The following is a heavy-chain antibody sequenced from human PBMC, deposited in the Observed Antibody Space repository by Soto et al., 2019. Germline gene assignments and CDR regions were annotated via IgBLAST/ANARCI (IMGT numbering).Heavy chain of an antibody. Sequence: QVRLVESGGGLVKAGGSLRLSCAVSGIPFSNYYMSWIRQAPGKGLEWVSYIESSGTYTTYADSVRGRFTISRDNAKNSLFLQMNSLQTDDTAVYYCVRGLGGLESWGQGTLVTVSS. CDR2: IESSGTYT. J-gene: IGHJ5*01. CDR3: VRGLGGLES. CDR1: GIPFSNYY. D-gene: IGHD2-15*01. V-gene: IGHV3-11*05.